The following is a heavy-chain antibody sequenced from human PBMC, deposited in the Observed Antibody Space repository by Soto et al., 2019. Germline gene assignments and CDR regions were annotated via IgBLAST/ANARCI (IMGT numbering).Heavy chain of an antibody. CDR3: ARTRSAWSDFHYYSLDV. Sequence: PGGSLRLSCAASGFSFNSYGMHWVRQRAGNGLEWVAFISYDSTKTYYADSVKGRFTISRDNSNSALYVQMNTLTGEDTAVYYCARTRSAWSDFHYYSLDVWGQGTTATVSS. CDR2: ISYDSTKT. CDR1: GFSFNSYG. V-gene: IGHV3-30*03. D-gene: IGHD1-26*01. J-gene: IGHJ6*02.